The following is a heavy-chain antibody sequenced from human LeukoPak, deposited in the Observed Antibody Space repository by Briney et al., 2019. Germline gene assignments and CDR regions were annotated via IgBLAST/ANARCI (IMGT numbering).Heavy chain of an antibody. J-gene: IGHJ5*02. CDR1: GFSFSNYE. Sequence: GGSLRLSCVASGFSFSNYEMNWVRQAPGKGLEWVSYISSSSSTIYYADSVKGRFTISRDNARNSLYLQMNSLRAEDTAVYYCARDAAAAGTWWFDPWGQGILVTVSS. D-gene: IGHD6-13*01. V-gene: IGHV3-48*01. CDR2: ISSSSSTI. CDR3: ARDAAAAGTWWFDP.